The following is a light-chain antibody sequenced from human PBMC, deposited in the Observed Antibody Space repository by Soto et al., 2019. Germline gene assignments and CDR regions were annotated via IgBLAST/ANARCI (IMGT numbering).Light chain of an antibody. CDR3: QQHNQWPIT. CDR2: SLS. Sequence: EIVLTHSPATLSLSPVERAARSCRAIQSINNYLGWYQQKPGQAPRLLIYSLSTRATGIPARLSGSGSGTEFTLPINRLPSEDSAVYYCQQHNQWPITFGQGTRLEIK. V-gene: IGKV3D-15*01. CDR1: QSINNY. J-gene: IGKJ5*01.